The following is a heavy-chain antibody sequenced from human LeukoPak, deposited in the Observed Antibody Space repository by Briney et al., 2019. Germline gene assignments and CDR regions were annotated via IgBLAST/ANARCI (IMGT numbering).Heavy chain of an antibody. Sequence: GGSLRLSCAASGFTFSSYAMHWVRQAPGKGLEWVAVISYDGSNKYYADSVKGRFTISRDNSKNTLYLQMNSLRAEDTAVYYCARARYSYGYYYYGMDVWGQGTTVTVSS. J-gene: IGHJ6*02. V-gene: IGHV3-30*04. CDR3: ARARYSYGYYYYGMDV. CDR1: GFTFSSYA. CDR2: ISYDGSNK. D-gene: IGHD5-18*01.